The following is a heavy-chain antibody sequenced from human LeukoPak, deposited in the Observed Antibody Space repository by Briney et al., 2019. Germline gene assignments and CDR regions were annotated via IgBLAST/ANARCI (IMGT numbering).Heavy chain of an antibody. CDR2: ISWNSGSI. J-gene: IGHJ3*02. Sequence: GGSLRLSCAASGFTSDDYAMHWVRQAPGKGLEWVSGISWNSGSIGYADSVKGRFTISRDNAKNSLYLQMNSLRAEDTALYYCAKDLQQAAAGTLVAFDIWGQGTMVTVSS. V-gene: IGHV3-9*02. D-gene: IGHD6-13*01. CDR1: GFTSDDYA. CDR3: AKDLQQAAAGTLVAFDI.